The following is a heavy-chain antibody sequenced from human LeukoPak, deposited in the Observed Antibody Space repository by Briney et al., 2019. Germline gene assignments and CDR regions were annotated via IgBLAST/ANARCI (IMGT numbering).Heavy chain of an antibody. CDR2: ISSRSSYI. Sequence: KPGGSLRLSCAASGFAFSSNSMNWVRQAPGKGLEWVSSISSRSSYIYYADSVKGRFTISRDNAKNSLYLQMNSLRSEDTAVYYCARGARINDYWGQGTLVTVSS. J-gene: IGHJ4*01. V-gene: IGHV3-21*01. CDR3: ARGARINDY. CDR1: GFAFSSNS.